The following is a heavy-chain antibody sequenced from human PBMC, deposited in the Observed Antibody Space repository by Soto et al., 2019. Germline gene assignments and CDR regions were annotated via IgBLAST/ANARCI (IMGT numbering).Heavy chain of an antibody. CDR3: AQMFHSSGGTCSLDY. D-gene: IGHD2-15*01. CDR2: IDWDDDK. CDR1: GFSLSTSGMR. J-gene: IGHJ4*02. V-gene: IGHV2-70*04. Sequence: VSGPTLVNPTQTLTLTCTFSGFSLSTSGMRVSWIRQPPGKALEWLARIDWDDDKFYNTSLKTRLTISKDSSKNQVVLTMTNMDPVHTATYNRAQMFHSSGGTCSLDYWGQRALGTVST.